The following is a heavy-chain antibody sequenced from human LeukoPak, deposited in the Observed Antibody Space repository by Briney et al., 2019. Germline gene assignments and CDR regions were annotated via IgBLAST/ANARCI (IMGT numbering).Heavy chain of an antibody. D-gene: IGHD1-26*01. J-gene: IGHJ4*02. CDR2: IYYSGST. CDR3: ARHKFSGSYYFDY. CDR1: GGSFSGYY. V-gene: IGHV4-34*09. Sequence: SETLSLTCAVYGGSFSGYYWSWIRQPPGKGLEWIGYIYYSGSTYYNPSLKSRVTISVDTSKNRFSLKLSSVTAADTAVYYCARHKFSGSYYFDYWGQGTLVTVSS.